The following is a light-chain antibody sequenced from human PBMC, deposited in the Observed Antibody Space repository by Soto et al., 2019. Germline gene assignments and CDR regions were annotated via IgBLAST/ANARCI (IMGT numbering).Light chain of an antibody. J-gene: IGKJ2*01. CDR3: QQSYSTPYT. CDR1: QRIITY. CDR2: PIS. V-gene: IGKV1-39*01. Sequence: IQMTQSPSSLSASVGDGVTITCRASQRIITYLNWYQQKQGKAPKLLISPISTLQREVPSRFIGSGSRTDFTRTITGLQPEDFTTYYCQQSYSTPYTFGQGTKLEIK.